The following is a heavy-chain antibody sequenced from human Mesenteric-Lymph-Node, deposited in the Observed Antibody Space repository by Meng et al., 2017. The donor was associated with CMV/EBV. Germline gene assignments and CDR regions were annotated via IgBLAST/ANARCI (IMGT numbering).Heavy chain of an antibody. CDR2: INSDVSIT. CDR1: GFTFSTYW. Sequence: GGSLRLSCAASGFTFSTYWMHWVRHAPGKGLVWVSRINSDVSITNYAGSVKGRFTISRDNAKNTLYLQMNSLRTDDTAIYYCAKDFWIDYHTGYWGQGTVVTVSS. D-gene: IGHD3-3*01. J-gene: IGHJ4*02. V-gene: IGHV3-74*01. CDR3: AKDFWIDYHTGY.